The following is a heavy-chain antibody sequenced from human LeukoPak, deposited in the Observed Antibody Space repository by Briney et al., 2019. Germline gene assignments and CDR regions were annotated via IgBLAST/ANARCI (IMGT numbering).Heavy chain of an antibody. V-gene: IGHV1-8*01. CDR1: GYTFTNYD. CDR3: ARGGGYCSGGSCLYYFDY. Sequence: ASVKVSCKASGYTFTNYDINWVRQATGQGLEWMGWMNPNSGNTGYAQKFQGRVTMTKNISISTAYMDLSSLRSEDTAVYYCARGGGYCSGGSCLYYFDYWGQGTLVTVSS. J-gene: IGHJ4*02. CDR2: MNPNSGNT. D-gene: IGHD2-15*01.